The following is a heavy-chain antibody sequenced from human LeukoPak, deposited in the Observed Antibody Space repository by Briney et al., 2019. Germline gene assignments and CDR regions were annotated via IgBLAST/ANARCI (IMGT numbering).Heavy chain of an antibody. Sequence: GGSLRLSCTASGLTLGSHDMHWVRQIPGQGLEWVAAVSSGFHAFFADSVQGRFTVSREDARNSLYLQMNSLRAGDTAVYYCVREARGYHYTYLDYWGQGTLVTVSS. CDR3: VREARGYHYTYLDY. D-gene: IGHD5-18*01. CDR1: GLTLGSHD. V-gene: IGHV3-13*01. CDR2: VSSGFHA. J-gene: IGHJ4*02.